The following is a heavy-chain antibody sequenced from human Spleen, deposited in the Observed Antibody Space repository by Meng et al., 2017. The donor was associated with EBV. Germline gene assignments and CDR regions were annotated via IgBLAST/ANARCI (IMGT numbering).Heavy chain of an antibody. V-gene: IGHV4-34*01. CDR2: VNPGVNR. J-gene: IGHJ4*02. CDR1: GGSLSVYY. Sequence: QGQRQHWGPGLWKPSETLPPTCAFYGGSLSVYYWGWSRQPPGKGREWIGEVNPGVNRNYNPSLKRRVTISVDTSKNQFSLKLSSVTAADTAVYYCARRPYCSGGSCYSSWYFDYWGQGTLVTVSS. D-gene: IGHD2-15*01. CDR3: ARRPYCSGGSCYSSWYFDY.